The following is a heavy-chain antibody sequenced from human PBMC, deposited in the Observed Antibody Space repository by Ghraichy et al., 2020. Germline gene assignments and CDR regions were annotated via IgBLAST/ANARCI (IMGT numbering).Heavy chain of an antibody. V-gene: IGHV3-33*01. CDR2: IWYDGSKK. Sequence: GGSLRLSCAASGFTFSRHGMHWVRQAPGKGLEWVAVIWYDGSKKYYADSVKGRFTISRDNSKNTLDLQMNSLRAEDTAVYYCARENYYGSGTGGMDVWGQGTMVTVSS. D-gene: IGHD3-10*01. CDR3: ARENYYGSGTGGMDV. CDR1: GFTFSRHG. J-gene: IGHJ6*02.